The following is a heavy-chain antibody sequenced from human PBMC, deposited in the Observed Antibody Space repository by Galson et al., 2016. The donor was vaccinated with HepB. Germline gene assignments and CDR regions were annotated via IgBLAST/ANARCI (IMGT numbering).Heavy chain of an antibody. CDR3: ARQQAINRYFDL. CDR1: GGSISSIGAY. V-gene: IGHV4-39*01. J-gene: IGHJ2*01. D-gene: IGHD2-2*02. Sequence: ETLSLTCTVSGGSISSIGAYRGWIRQPPGKGLEWIGSIYFTGATYYNPSLTSRLTISVDTFKNQVSLRLNSVTAADTTIYYCARQQAINRYFDLWGRGTLVTVSS. CDR2: IYFTGAT.